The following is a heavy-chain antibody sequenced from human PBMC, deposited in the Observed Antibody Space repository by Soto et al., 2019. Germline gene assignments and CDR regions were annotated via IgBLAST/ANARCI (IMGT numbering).Heavy chain of an antibody. J-gene: IGHJ4*02. CDR3: AKDVRREFWSGSYSAIDY. D-gene: IGHD1-26*01. V-gene: IGHV3-23*01. CDR1: GFTFSSYA. CDR2: ISGSGGST. Sequence: EVQLLESGGGLVQPGGSLRLSCAASGFTFSSYAMSWVRQAPGKGLEWVSAISGSGGSTYYADSVKGRFTISRDNSKNTLYLQMNSLRAEDTAVYYCAKDVRREFWSGSYSAIDYWGQGTLVTVSS.